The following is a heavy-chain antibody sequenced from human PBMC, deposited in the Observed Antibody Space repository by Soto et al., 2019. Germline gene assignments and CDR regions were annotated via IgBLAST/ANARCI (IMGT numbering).Heavy chain of an antibody. CDR2: IYTSGST. CDR1: GGSISSYY. J-gene: IGHJ5*02. Sequence: PSETLSLTCSVSGGSISSYYWSWIRQPAGKGLEWIGRIYTSGSTYYKPSLKSRVTMSVDTSKNQFSLKLSAVTAADTAVYYCARDLTYYDSSGYRNWFDPWGQGTLVTVSS. D-gene: IGHD3-22*01. CDR3: ARDLTYYDSSGYRNWFDP. V-gene: IGHV4-4*07.